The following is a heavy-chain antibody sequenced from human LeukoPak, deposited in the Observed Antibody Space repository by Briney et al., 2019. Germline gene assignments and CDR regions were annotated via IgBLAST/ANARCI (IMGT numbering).Heavy chain of an antibody. Sequence: SETLSLTCSVSGGSISSSTYYWGWIRQPPGKGLEWIATIDYSGTTYYNASLRSRVTISLDTSKNQFSLNLNSVNAADTAVYYCARVDQLTWFDPWGQGTLVTVSS. CDR3: ARVDQLTWFDP. CDR1: GGSISSSTYY. D-gene: IGHD6-6*01. CDR2: IDYSGTT. J-gene: IGHJ5*02. V-gene: IGHV4-39*07.